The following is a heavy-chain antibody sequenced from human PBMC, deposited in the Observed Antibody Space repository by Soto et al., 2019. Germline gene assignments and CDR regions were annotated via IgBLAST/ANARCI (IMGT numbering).Heavy chain of an antibody. J-gene: IGHJ4*02. CDR2: IYSGGYT. V-gene: IGHV3-53*01. CDR1: GFTVSNNY. D-gene: IGHD3-10*01. Sequence: EVQLVESGGGLIQPGGSLRLSCAVSGFTVSNNYMSWVRQAPGKGLEGVSVIYSGGYTAYGDSVKGRFTISRDNSKNTLFFQMKSRGADGTAVFYGGTPPGGGGYWGQGTLVTVSS. CDR3: GTPPGGGGY.